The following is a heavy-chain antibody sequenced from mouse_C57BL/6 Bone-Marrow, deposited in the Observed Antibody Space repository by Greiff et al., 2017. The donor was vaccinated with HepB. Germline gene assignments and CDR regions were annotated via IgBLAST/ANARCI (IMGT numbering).Heavy chain of an antibody. CDR2: IYPGDGDT. Sequence: QVQLQQSGPELVKPGASVKISCKASGYAFSSSWMNWVKQRPGKGLEWIGRIYPGDGDTNYNGKFKGKATLTADKSSSTAYMQLSSLTSEDSAVYFCARRTMVTTDWYFDVWGTGTTVTVSS. CDR3: ARRTMVTTDWYFDV. J-gene: IGHJ1*03. CDR1: GYAFSSSW. D-gene: IGHD2-2*01. V-gene: IGHV1-82*01.